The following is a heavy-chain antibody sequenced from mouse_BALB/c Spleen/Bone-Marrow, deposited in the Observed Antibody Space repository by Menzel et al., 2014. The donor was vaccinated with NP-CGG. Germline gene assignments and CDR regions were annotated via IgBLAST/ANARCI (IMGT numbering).Heavy chain of an antibody. CDR2: ISSGGGST. J-gene: IGHJ3*01. CDR1: GFAFXSYD. V-gene: IGHV5-12-1*01. Sequence: EVKVVDSGGGLVKPGGSLKLSCAASGFAFXSYDMSWVRQTPEKRLEWVAYISSGGGSTYYPDTVKGRFAISRDNAKNALYLQMSSLKSEDTAMYYCARHGTTATFFAYWGQGTLVTVSA. CDR3: ARHGTTATFFAY. D-gene: IGHD1-2*01.